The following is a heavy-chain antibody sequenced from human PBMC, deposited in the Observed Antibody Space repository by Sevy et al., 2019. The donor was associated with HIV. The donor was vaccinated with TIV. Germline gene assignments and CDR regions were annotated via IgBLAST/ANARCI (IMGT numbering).Heavy chain of an antibody. CDR3: AKRRSLAGAFDI. D-gene: IGHD6-25*01. J-gene: IGHJ3*02. CDR1: GFTFSSYA. CDR2: ISGSGGST. V-gene: IGHV3-23*01. Sequence: GGSLRLSCAASGFTFSSYAMSWVRQAPGKGLEWVSAISGSGGSTYYADSVKDRFTISSDNSKNTLYLQMNSLRAEDTAVYYCAKRRSLAGAFDIWGQGTMVTVSS.